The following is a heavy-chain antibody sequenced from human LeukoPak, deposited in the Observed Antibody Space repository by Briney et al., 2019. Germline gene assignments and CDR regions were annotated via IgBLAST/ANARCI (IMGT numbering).Heavy chain of an antibody. Sequence: GGSLRLSCAASGFTFSSHSMTWVRQAPGKGLEWISYISSSSTTIYYADSVKGRFTISRDNAKNSLYLQMNSLRAEDTAVYYCARVGHSYGVDYWGQGILVTVSS. CDR2: ISSSSTTI. CDR3: ARVGHSYGVDY. V-gene: IGHV3-48*04. CDR1: GFTFSSHS. D-gene: IGHD5-18*01. J-gene: IGHJ4*02.